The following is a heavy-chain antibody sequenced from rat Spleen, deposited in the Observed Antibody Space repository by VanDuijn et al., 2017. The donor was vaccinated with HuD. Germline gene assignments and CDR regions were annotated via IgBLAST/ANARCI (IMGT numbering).Heavy chain of an antibody. D-gene: IGHD1-12*01. V-gene: IGHV5-27*01. CDR2: ISTSGGGT. Sequence: EVQLVEAGGGLVQPGRSLKLSCAASGLSFSNYDMAWVRQAPTKGLEWVASISTSGGGTYYRDSVKGRFTISRDNAKSTLFLQMASLRSEDTATYYCTRVIYYYVSGGWFFDFWGPGTMVTVSS. J-gene: IGHJ1*01. CDR1: GLSFSNYD. CDR3: TRVIYYYVSGGWFFDF.